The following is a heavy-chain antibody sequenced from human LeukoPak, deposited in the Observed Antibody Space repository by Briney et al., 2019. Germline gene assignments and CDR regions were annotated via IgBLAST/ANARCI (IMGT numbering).Heavy chain of an antibody. CDR3: ARGRDLGYGSSSIVDY. J-gene: IGHJ4*02. D-gene: IGHD6-6*01. V-gene: IGHV3-53*01. CDR2: IYPGGVT. CDR1: GLTINTNY. Sequence: GGSLRLSCAASGLTINTNYMNWVRQAPGRGLEWLSLIYPGGVTKYAESVKGRFTVSRDIAKNTVYLEMNDLRAEYTALYYCARGRDLGYGSSSIVDYWGQGTLVTVSS.